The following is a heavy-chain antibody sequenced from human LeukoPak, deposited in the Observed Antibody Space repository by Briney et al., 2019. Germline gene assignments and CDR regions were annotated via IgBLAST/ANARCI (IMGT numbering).Heavy chain of an antibody. Sequence: SVKVSCKASGGTFSSYAISWVRQAPGQGLEWMGGIIPIFGTANYAQKFQGRVTITTDESTSTAYMELSSLRSEDTAVYYCARFEFGIAVAGGAFDIWGQGTMVTVSS. J-gene: IGHJ3*02. CDR1: GGTFSSYA. D-gene: IGHD6-19*01. CDR2: IIPIFGTA. CDR3: ARFEFGIAVAGGAFDI. V-gene: IGHV1-69*05.